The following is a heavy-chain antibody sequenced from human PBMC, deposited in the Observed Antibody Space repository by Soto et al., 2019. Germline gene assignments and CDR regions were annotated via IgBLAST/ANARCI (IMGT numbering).Heavy chain of an antibody. D-gene: IGHD1-1*01. V-gene: IGHV3-23*01. CDR2: ISGSGGST. J-gene: IGHJ6*03. Sequence: GGSLRLSCAASGFTFSSYAMSWVRQAPGKGLEWVSAISGSGGSTYYADSVKGRFTISRDNSKNTLYLQMNSLRAEDTAVYYCAKLGDWNDALDYMDVWGKGTTVTVSS. CDR3: AKLGDWNDALDYMDV. CDR1: GFTFSSYA.